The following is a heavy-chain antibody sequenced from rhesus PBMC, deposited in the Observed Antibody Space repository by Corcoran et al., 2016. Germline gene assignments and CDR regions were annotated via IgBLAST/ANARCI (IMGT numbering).Heavy chain of an antibody. Sequence: QLQLQESGPGLVKPSETLSVTCAVSGGSISSSYWSWIRQAPGKGLEWIGYIYGSGSSTNYNPSLKSRVTRSVDTSKKQRSLKLSSVTTADTAVYYCARDGTYSSWSLDYGGQGVLVTVSS. V-gene: IGHV4-169*02. CDR1: GGSISSSY. CDR2: IYGSGSST. J-gene: IGHJ4*01. D-gene: IGHD6-13*01. CDR3: ARDGTYSSWSLDY.